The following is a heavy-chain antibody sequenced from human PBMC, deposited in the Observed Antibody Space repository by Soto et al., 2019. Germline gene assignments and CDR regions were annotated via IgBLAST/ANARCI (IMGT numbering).Heavy chain of an antibody. CDR3: AKALTLTTYYFDY. CDR1: GFTFSSYA. CDR2: ISAGGGST. J-gene: IGHJ4*02. Sequence: EVQLLESGGGLVQPGGSLRLSCAASGFTFSSYAMSWVRQAPGKGLEWVSAISAGGGSTFYADSVKGRFTVSRDNSKNTLYLQINSLRAEDTAVYYCAKALTLTTYYFDYWGQGTLVTVSS. D-gene: IGHD2-21*01. V-gene: IGHV3-23*01.